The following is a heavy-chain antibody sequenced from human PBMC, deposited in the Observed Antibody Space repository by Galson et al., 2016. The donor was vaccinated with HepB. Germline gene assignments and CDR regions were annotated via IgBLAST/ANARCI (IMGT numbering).Heavy chain of an antibody. CDR3: ARESCSTSSCNFYGLDV. V-gene: IGHV3-11*01. Sequence: SLRLSCAASGFTFSDFYMSWIRQAPGKGLEWLSDISSSGSKTFYADSVKGRLTISRENTKNSLYLEMVTLRAEDTAVYYCARESCSTSSCNFYGLDVWGQGTTVIVPS. CDR1: GFTFSDFY. CDR2: ISSSGSKT. D-gene: IGHD2-2*01. J-gene: IGHJ6*02.